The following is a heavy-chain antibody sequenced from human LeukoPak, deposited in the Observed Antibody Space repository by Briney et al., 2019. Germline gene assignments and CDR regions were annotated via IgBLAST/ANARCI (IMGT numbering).Heavy chain of an antibody. J-gene: IGHJ3*02. CDR1: GHTLIELS. V-gene: IGHV1-24*01. CDR2: FDPEDGET. CDR3: AKDVSRQYDGFDI. Sequence: ASVKVSGKVSGHTLIELSMHWGRQAPGKGVKWMGGFDPEDGETIYAQKLQSRDTVTEDTYTDTAYMELSSLRTDETTVLYCAKDVSRQYDGFDIWGQGTMVTVSS.